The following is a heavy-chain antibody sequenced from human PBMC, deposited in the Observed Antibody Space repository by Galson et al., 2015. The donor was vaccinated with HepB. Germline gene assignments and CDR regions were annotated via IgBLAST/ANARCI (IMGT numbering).Heavy chain of an antibody. CDR2: TYYRSKWFK. Sequence: CAISGDSVSANTAVWNWIRQSPSRGLEWLGRTYYRSKWFKDYALSVKRRITINADTTRNQISLQLNSMTPEDTAVYYCAYGVDVWGQGTTVTVSS. J-gene: IGHJ6*02. V-gene: IGHV6-1*01. CDR1: GDSVSANTAV. CDR3: AYGVDV.